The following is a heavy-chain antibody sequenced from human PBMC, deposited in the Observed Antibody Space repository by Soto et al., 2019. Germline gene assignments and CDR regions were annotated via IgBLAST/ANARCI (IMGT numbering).Heavy chain of an antibody. CDR3: ARGHPYYYDSSGVFDY. D-gene: IGHD3-22*01. Sequence: GGSLRLSCAASGFSFKDYYMTWMRQTPEKGLEWISTITSSGGNAYYADSVKGRFTISRDNAKNSLYLQMNSLRAEDTAVYYCARGHPYYYDSSGVFDYWGQGTLVTVSS. CDR1: GFSFKDYY. J-gene: IGHJ4*02. CDR2: ITSSGGNA. V-gene: IGHV3-11*04.